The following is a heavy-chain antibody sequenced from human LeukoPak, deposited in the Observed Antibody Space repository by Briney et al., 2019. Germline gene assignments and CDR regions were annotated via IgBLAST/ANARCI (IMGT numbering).Heavy chain of an antibody. CDR1: GYTFTSYG. J-gene: IGHJ5*02. D-gene: IGHD6-19*01. V-gene: IGHV1-18*01. Sequence: GASVKVSCKTSGYTFTSYGISWVRQAPGQGLEWMGWISAYNGNTNYAQKFQGRVTMNTDTSTSTAYMELRSLRSDDTAVYYCARDMRGIAVAGRRYWFDPWGQGTLVTVSS. CDR2: ISAYNGNT. CDR3: ARDMRGIAVAGRRYWFDP.